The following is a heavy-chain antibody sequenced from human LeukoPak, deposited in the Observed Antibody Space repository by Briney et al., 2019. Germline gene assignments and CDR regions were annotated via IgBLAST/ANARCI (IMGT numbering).Heavy chain of an antibody. Sequence: SETLSLTCTVSGGSISSGGYYWSWIRQHPGKGLEWIGYIYYSGSTYYNPSLKSRVTISVDTSKDQFSLKLSSVTAADTAVYYCARLTWQYYFDYWGQGTLVTVSS. CDR1: GGSISSGGYY. CDR3: ARLTWQYYFDY. CDR2: IYYSGST. V-gene: IGHV4-31*03. J-gene: IGHJ4*02. D-gene: IGHD3-9*01.